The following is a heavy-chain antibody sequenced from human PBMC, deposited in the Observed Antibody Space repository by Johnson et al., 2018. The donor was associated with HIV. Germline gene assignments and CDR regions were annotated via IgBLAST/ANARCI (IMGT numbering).Heavy chain of an antibody. CDR3: ARDAPNFFTSGVRDDAFDI. V-gene: IGHV3-66*01. CDR1: GFTVSGNY. J-gene: IGHJ3*02. D-gene: IGHD5-12*01. CDR2: IYSDGST. Sequence: VQLVESGGGLVQPGGSLRLSFVASGFTVSGNYMNWVRQAPGKGLEWVSVIYSDGSTYYADSVQGRFTVSRDNSQNLLYLQLSSLRAEDTAVYYCARDAPNFFTSGVRDDAFDIWGQGQWSPSLQ.